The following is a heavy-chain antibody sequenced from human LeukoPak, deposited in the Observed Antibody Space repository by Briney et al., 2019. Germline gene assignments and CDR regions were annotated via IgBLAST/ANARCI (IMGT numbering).Heavy chain of an antibody. J-gene: IGHJ6*03. CDR3: ARARGYWSGYFGGEQLDDYYYYMDV. Sequence: ASVKVSCKASGYTFTNYGVSWVRQAPGQGLEWMGWINTYNGNTNHAQNLQGRVTMTTDTSTSTAYMELRSLRSDDTAVYYCARARGYWSGYFGGEQLDDYYYYMDVWGKGTTVTVSS. CDR2: INTYNGNT. D-gene: IGHD3-3*01. CDR1: GYTFTNYG. V-gene: IGHV1-18*01.